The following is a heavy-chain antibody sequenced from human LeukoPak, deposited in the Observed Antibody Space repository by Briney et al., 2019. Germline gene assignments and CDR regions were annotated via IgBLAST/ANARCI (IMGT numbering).Heavy chain of an antibody. CDR2: ISGSGGST. V-gene: IGHV3-23*01. J-gene: IGHJ6*02. CDR3: ARGRYNMAV. D-gene: IGHD1-1*01. Sequence: GGSLRLSCAASGFTFSSYAMSWVRQAPGKGLEWVSAISGSGGSTYYADSVKGRFIISRDNAKNSLYLQMNSLRSEDTAVYYCARGRYNMAVWGQGTTVTVSS. CDR1: GFTFSSYA.